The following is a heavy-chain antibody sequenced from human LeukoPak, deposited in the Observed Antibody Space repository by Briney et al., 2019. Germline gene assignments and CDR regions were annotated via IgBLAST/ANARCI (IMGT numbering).Heavy chain of an antibody. CDR3: ARDKGLRYFDWLGFDP. J-gene: IGHJ5*02. D-gene: IGHD3-9*01. CDR1: GGSISSYY. Sequence: SETLSLTCTVSGGSISSYYWSWIRQPPGKGLEWIGYIYYSGSTNYNPSLKSRVTISVDTSKNQFSLKPSSVTAADPAVYYCARDKGLRYFDWLGFDPWGQGTLVTVSS. V-gene: IGHV4-59*01. CDR2: IYYSGST.